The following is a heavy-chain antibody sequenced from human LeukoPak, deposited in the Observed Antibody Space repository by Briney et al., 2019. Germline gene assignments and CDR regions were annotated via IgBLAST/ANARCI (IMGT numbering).Heavy chain of an antibody. J-gene: IGHJ6*02. D-gene: IGHD4-17*01. Sequence: ASVKVSRKASGYTFTSYGISWVRQAPGQGLEWMGWISAYNGNTDYAQKLQGRVTMTTDTSTSTAYMELRSLRSDDTAVYYCARGRSYYYYYGMDVWGQGTTVTVSS. CDR3: ARGRSYYYYYGMDV. V-gene: IGHV1-18*01. CDR1: GYTFTSYG. CDR2: ISAYNGNT.